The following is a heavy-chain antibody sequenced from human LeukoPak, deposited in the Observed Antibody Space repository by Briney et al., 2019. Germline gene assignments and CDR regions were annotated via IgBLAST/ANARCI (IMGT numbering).Heavy chain of an antibody. CDR3: VRDSRINWYYN. V-gene: IGHV4-39*07. CDR2: IYYSGGT. CDR1: GAFISDRSHY. J-gene: IGHJ4*02. D-gene: IGHD1-7*01. Sequence: SETLSLTCTVSGAFISDRSHYWGWIRQPPGKGLEWIGTIYYSGGTYYNPSLQSRVSISIDTSKHLFSLSLNSVTAADTAVYFCVRDSRINWYYNWGQGTLVTVSS.